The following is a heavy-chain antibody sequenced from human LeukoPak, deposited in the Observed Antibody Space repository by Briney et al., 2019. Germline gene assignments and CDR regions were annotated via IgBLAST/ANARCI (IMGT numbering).Heavy chain of an antibody. V-gene: IGHV3-74*01. CDR3: ARKGQFSSGWDPLNY. D-gene: IGHD6-19*01. CDR2: INFDGSST. J-gene: IGHJ4*02. CDR1: GFTFSSYW. Sequence: PGGFLRLSCAASGFTFSSYWMHWVRQAPGKGLVWVSRINFDGSSTNYADSVKGRFTISRDNAKKTLYLQMNSLRAEDTAVYYCARKGQFSSGWDPLNYWGQGTLVTVSS.